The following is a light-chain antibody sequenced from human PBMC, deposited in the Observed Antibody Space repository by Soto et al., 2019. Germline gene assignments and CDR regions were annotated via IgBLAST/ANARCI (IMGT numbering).Light chain of an antibody. Sequence: DIQMIQSPSSLSASVGDRVTITCRASQSISSYLNWYQQKPGKAPKLLIYDASSLQSGVPSRFSGSGSGTDFTLTISSLQPEDFATYYCQQSYSTPITFGQGTRLEIK. CDR3: QQSYSTPIT. J-gene: IGKJ5*01. V-gene: IGKV1-39*01. CDR1: QSISSY. CDR2: DAS.